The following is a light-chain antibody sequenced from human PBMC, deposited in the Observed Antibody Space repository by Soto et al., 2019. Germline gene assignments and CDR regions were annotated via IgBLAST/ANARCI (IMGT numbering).Light chain of an antibody. J-gene: IGKJ2*01. CDR2: KSS. Sequence: IQMTQSPTTLSASVEDRVTITCRASQSISSYLAWYQQKPGKAPKLLIYKSSSLESGVPSRFSGSASGTEFTLTISSLQPDDFATYYCQQYNSYSYTVGQGTKVDIK. CDR3: QQYNSYSYT. V-gene: IGKV1-5*03. CDR1: QSISSY.